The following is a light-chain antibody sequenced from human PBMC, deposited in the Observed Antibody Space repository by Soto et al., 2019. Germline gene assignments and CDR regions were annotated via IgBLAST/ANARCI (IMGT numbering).Light chain of an antibody. J-gene: IGKJ5*01. CDR2: GAS. V-gene: IGKV3-20*01. Sequence: VMTQSPLSLPVTLGQPASISCRSSQSLVYSDGNTYLNWYQQKPGQAPRLLIYGASSRATGIPDRFSGSGSGTDFTLTISRLEPEDFAVYYCQQYGGSLMTFGQGTRLEIK. CDR3: QQYGGSLMT. CDR1: QSLVYSDGNTY.